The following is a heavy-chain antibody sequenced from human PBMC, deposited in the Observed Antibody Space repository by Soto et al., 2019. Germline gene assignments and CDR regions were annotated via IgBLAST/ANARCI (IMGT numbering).Heavy chain of an antibody. J-gene: IGHJ6*02. D-gene: IGHD3-9*01. CDR3: AGPHYDTLAGSHPALGMDV. V-gene: IGHV5-10-1*03. CDR1: GYNFNTYW. CDR2: IDPTDSNT. Sequence: EVQLVQSGAEVKKPGESLRISCKGAGYNFNTYWITWVRQMPGKGLEWMGRIDPTDSNTNYNPSFQGHVTISADKSISTAYLQWSSLKASDTAMYYCAGPHYDTLAGSHPALGMDVLGQGTTVTVS.